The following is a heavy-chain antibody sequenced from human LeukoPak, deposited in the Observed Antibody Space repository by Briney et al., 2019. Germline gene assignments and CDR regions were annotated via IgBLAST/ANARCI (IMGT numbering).Heavy chain of an antibody. D-gene: IGHD3-16*02. Sequence: GGSLRLSCTASGFTFGDYAMIWVRQAPGKGLEWVRFIRSKAYGGTTEYAASVKGRFTISRDDSKSIAYLQMNSLKTEDTAVYYCTRDPGAYDYVWGSYRFYYYYYGMDVWGKGTTVTVSS. J-gene: IGHJ6*04. V-gene: IGHV3-49*04. CDR3: TRDPGAYDYVWGSYRFYYYYYGMDV. CDR2: IRSKAYGGTT. CDR1: GFTFGDYA.